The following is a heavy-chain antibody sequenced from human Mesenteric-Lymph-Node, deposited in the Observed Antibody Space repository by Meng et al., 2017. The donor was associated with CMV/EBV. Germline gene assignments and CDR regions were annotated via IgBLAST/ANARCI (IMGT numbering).Heavy chain of an antibody. CDR2: ISHSGST. Sequence: QFQLPQWGAVRLKPSETLSVTCAVYGGSFSGYYWNWIRQSPEKGLEWIGEISHSGSTTYNPSFTSRIIISVDTSTNQISLNMSSVTAADTAVYYCARGSSYDILTGYFDYWGQGALVTVSS. V-gene: IGHV4-34*01. CDR3: ARGSSYDILTGYFDY. J-gene: IGHJ4*02. D-gene: IGHD3-9*01. CDR1: GGSFSGYY.